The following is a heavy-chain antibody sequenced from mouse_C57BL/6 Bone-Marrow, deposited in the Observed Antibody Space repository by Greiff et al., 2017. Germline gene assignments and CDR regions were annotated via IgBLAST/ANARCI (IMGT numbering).Heavy chain of an antibody. Sequence: VQLKESGPGLAKPSQTLSLTCSVTGYSITSDYWNWIQKFPGNKLEYMGYISYSGSTYYNPSLKSRISITRDTSKNQYYLQLNSVTTEDTATYYCARALNWDNAMDYWGQGTSVTVSS. J-gene: IGHJ4*01. D-gene: IGHD4-1*02. CDR2: ISYSGST. CDR3: ARALNWDNAMDY. CDR1: GYSITSDY. V-gene: IGHV3-8*01.